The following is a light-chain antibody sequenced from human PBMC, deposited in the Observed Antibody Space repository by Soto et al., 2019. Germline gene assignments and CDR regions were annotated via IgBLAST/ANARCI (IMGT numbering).Light chain of an antibody. J-gene: IGKJ3*01. V-gene: IGKV3-11*01. CDR3: QQRNNWPPLFA. Sequence: EIVLTQSPSNMSLSPGERATLSCRASQNIGNFLAWYQHKPGQAPRLLIYDASKRATGIPARFNGSGSGTDFTLTISSLEPADFAVYYCQQRNNWPPLFAFGPGTRVDIK. CDR1: QNIGNF. CDR2: DAS.